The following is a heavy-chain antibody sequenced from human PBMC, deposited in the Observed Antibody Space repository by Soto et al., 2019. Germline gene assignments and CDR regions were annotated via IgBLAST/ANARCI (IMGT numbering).Heavy chain of an antibody. J-gene: IGHJ4*02. CDR2: INHSGST. D-gene: IGHD2-15*01. V-gene: IGHV4-34*01. CDR3: ARANCSGGSCYPFDY. Sequence: QVQLQQWGAGLLKPSETLSLTCAVYGGSSSGYYWSWIRQPPGKGLEWIGEINHSGSTNYNPSLKSRVTISVDTSKNQFSLKLSSVTAADTAVYYCARANCSGGSCYPFDYWGQGTLVTVSS. CDR1: GGSSSGYY.